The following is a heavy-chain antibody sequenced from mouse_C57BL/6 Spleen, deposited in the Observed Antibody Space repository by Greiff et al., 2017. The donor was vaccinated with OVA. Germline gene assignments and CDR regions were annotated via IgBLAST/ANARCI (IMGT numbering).Heavy chain of an antibody. Sequence: EVKLMESGGGLVKPGGSLKLSCAASGFTFSDYGMHWVRQAPEKGLEWVAYISSGSSTIYYADTVKGRFTISRDNAKNTLFLQMTSLRSEDTAMYYCARGDGHYFDYWGQGTTLTVSS. D-gene: IGHD2-13*01. CDR1: GFTFSDYG. V-gene: IGHV5-17*01. CDR2: ISSGSSTI. CDR3: ARGDGHYFDY. J-gene: IGHJ2*01.